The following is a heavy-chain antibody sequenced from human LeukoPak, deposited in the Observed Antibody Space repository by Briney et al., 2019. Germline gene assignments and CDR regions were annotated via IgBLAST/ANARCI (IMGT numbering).Heavy chain of an antibody. J-gene: IGHJ4*02. CDR3: AKGGGFPIAVAARFDY. CDR2: ISGSGGST. Sequence: PGGSLRLSCAASGFTFSSYAMTWVRQAPGKGLEWVSAISGSGGSTNYADSVKGRFTISRDHSKNTVYLQMNSLRDEDTALYYCAKGGGFPIAVAARFDYWGQGTLVTVSS. CDR1: GFTFSSYA. V-gene: IGHV3-23*01. D-gene: IGHD6-19*01.